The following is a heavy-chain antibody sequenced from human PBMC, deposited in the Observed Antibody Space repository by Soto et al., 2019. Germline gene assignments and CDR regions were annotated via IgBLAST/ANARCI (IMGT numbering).Heavy chain of an antibody. V-gene: IGHV4-31*03. CDR3: ARVHYSSSSYNWFDP. CDR2: IYYSGST. D-gene: IGHD6-13*01. CDR1: GGSISSGGYY. Sequence: SETLSLTCTVSGGSISSGGYYWSWIRQHPGKGLEWIGYIYYSGSTYYNPSLKSRVSISVDKSKNQFSLNLSSVTAADTAVYYCARVHYSSSSYNWFDPWGQGTLVTVSS. J-gene: IGHJ5*02.